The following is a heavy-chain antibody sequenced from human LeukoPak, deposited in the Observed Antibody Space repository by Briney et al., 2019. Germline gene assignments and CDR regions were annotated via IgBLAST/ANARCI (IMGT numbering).Heavy chain of an antibody. CDR1: GFTFDTYW. J-gene: IGHJ4*02. V-gene: IGHV3-7*01. CDR2: IKEDGSEK. CDR3: ARGVWNDEGLDS. D-gene: IGHD1-1*01. Sequence: GGSLRLSCAASGFTFDTYWMSWVRQAPGKGLEWVANIKEDGSEKYYLDSVEGRFTISRDNAKSSVYLQMNSLRAEDTAVYYCARGVWNDEGLDSWGQGTLVIVSS.